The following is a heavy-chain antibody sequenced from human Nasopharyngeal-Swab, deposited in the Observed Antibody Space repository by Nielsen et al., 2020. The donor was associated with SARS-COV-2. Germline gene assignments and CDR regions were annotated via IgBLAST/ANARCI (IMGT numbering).Heavy chain of an antibody. Sequence: GESLKISCAASGFTFISYAMSWVRQAPGKGLEWVSVIYSGGSSTYYADSVKGRFTISRDNSKNTLYLQMNSLRAEDTAVYYCAKDPRTYSSSWYFDYWGQGTLVTVSS. CDR3: AKDPRTYSSSWYFDY. V-gene: IGHV3-23*03. CDR2: IYSGGSST. CDR1: GFTFISYA. J-gene: IGHJ4*02. D-gene: IGHD6-13*01.